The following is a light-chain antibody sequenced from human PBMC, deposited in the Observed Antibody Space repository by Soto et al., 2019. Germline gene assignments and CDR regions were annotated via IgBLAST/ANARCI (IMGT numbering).Light chain of an antibody. V-gene: IGLV1-40*01. J-gene: IGLJ1*01. Sequence: SVLTQPPSVSGAPGERGTISCTGGSSHIGAGYDVQWYQQLPGTAPKLLMYGNSNRPSGVPDRSSGSKSGTSASLAITGLQAEDEADYYCQSYDSSLTALYVFGIGTKVTVL. CDR1: SSHIGAGYD. CDR3: QSYDSSLTALYV. CDR2: GNS.